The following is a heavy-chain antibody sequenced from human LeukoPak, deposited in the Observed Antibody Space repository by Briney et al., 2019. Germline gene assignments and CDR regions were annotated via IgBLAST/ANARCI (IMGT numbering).Heavy chain of an antibody. V-gene: IGHV4-39*01. J-gene: IGHJ3*02. CDR3: ARRSEQWLATGAFDI. CDR1: GGSISSSSYY. D-gene: IGHD6-19*01. Sequence: SETLSPTCTVSGGSISSSSYYWGWIRQPPGKGLEWIGSIYYSGSTYYNPSLRSRVTISVDTSKNQFSLKLSSVTAADTAVYYCARRSEQWLATGAFDIWGQGTMVTVSS. CDR2: IYYSGST.